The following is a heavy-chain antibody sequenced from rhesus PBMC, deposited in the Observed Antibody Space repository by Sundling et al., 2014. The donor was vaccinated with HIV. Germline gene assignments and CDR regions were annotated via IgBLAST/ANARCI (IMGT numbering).Heavy chain of an antibody. CDR1: GGSFSGSY. V-gene: IGHV4-165*01. CDR3: TIDDALDNWSPHYGSDS. J-gene: IGHJ6*01. D-gene: IGHD6-13*01. Sequence: QVQLQESGPGLLKPSETLSLTCVVSGGSFSGSYWGWIRQSPGKGLEWVGEVTGNSGSTNYNPSLKSRVTISRDTTNNQFSLKVTSVTVADTAVYYCTIDDALDNWSPHYGSDSWGQGVVVTVSS. CDR2: VTGNSGST.